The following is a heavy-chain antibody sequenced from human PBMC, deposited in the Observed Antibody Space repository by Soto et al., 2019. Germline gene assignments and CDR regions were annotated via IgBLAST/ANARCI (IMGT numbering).Heavy chain of an antibody. CDR1: GFTFSNYA. J-gene: IGHJ4*02. V-gene: IGHV3-30-3*01. CDR2: ISYDGSNK. CDR3: ARDSWDSSGHFAK. D-gene: IGHD3-22*01. Sequence: VHLVESGGGVVQPGRSLRLSCAASGFTFSNYAMHWVRQAPGKGLEWVTVISYDGSNKNYADSVKGRFTISRDNSKNTLFLQMNSLRAEDTAVYYCARDSWDSSGHFAKWGQGTLVTVSS.